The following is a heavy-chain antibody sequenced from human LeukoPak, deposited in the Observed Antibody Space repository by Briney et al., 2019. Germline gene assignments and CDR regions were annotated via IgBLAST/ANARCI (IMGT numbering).Heavy chain of an antibody. D-gene: IGHD5-18*01. CDR1: GFTFSSYG. CDR2: ISYDGSNR. V-gene: IGHV3-30*18. CDR3: AKGYSYGEGSIDY. J-gene: IGHJ4*02. Sequence: QPGGSLRLSCAASGFTFSSYGMHWVRQAPGKGLEWVAVISYDGSNRYYADSVKGRFTISRDNSKNTLYLQMNSLRAEDTAVYYCAKGYSYGEGSIDYWGQGTLVTVSS.